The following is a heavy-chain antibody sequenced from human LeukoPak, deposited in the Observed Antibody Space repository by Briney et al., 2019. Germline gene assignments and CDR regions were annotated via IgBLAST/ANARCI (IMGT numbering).Heavy chain of an antibody. CDR3: ARGHRPDIVLVPAEIDP. V-gene: IGHV4-34*01. CDR1: GVSFSGYY. CDR2: INHSGST. Sequence: ETLSLTCAVYGVSFSGYYWSWLRQPPGKGLEWVGEINHSGSTNYNPSLKSRLTISVDTSKNQFSLKLSSVTAADTAVYYRARGHRPDIVLVPAEIDPWGQGTLVTVSS. J-gene: IGHJ5*02. D-gene: IGHD2-2*01.